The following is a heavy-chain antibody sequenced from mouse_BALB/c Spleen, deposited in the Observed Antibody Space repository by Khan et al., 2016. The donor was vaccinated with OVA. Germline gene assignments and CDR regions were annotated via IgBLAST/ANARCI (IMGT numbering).Heavy chain of an antibody. J-gene: IGHJ3*01. CDR1: GLTFSSYS. CDR3: PSHLAGSLDY. D-gene: IGHD1-1*01. V-gene: IGHV5-6*01. CDR2: ISSDGDYT. Sequence: EVQLVESGGDLVKPGGSLKLSCAASGLTFSSYSMSWVRQTPDKRLEWVASISSDGDYTYYSDSVKGRFPISRDYAKNLLYLQMRSLKFEDTAMDYCPSHLAGSLDYWGQGTLVTVSA.